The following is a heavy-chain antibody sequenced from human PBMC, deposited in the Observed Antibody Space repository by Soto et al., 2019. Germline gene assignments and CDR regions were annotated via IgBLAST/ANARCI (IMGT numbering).Heavy chain of an antibody. CDR1: GGSISSYY. CDR2: IYYSGST. D-gene: IGHD3-10*01. CDR3: TRHRLRGVSVGEFDF. Sequence: SETLSLTCTVSGGSISSYYWSWIRQPPGKGLEWIGYIYYSGSTNYNPSLKSRVTISVDTSKNQFSLKLSSVTAADTAVYYCTRHRLRGVSVGEFDFWGQGALVTAPQ. J-gene: IGHJ4*02. V-gene: IGHV4-59*01.